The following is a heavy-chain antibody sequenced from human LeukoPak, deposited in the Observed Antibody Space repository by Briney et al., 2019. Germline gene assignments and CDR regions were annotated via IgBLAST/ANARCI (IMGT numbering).Heavy chain of an antibody. V-gene: IGHV3-7*05. J-gene: IGHJ6*01. CDR1: GFTFSTYW. CDR3: ASGNGMDV. CDR2: IKQDGSEK. Sequence: GDSLRLSCVDSGFTFSTYWMSWVRQAPGKGLEWGANIKQDGSEKYYVDSVKGRFTISRDNAQNSLYLQMNSLGADDTAVYYCASGNGMDVWGQGTTVTVSS.